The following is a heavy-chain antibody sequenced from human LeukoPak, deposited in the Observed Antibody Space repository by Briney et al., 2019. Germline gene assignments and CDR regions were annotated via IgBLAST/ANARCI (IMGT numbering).Heavy chain of an antibody. D-gene: IGHD3-22*01. V-gene: IGHV1-69*13. CDR3: ARVPYYYDSSGYYPDRYYYYYMDV. J-gene: IGHJ6*03. CDR2: IIPIFGTA. CDR1: GGTFSSYA. Sequence: ASVKVSCKASGGTFSSYAISWVRQAPGQRLEWMGGIIPIFGTANYAQKFQGRVTITADESTSTAYMELSSLRSEDTAVYYCARVPYYYDSSGYYPDRYYYYYMDVWGKGTTVTVSS.